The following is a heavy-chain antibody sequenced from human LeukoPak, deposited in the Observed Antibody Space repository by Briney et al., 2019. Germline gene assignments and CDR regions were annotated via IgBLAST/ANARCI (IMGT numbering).Heavy chain of an antibody. V-gene: IGHV3-7*05. CDR2: INQDGSEK. CDR3: VRDGPGGIEARKRYYGMDV. D-gene: IGHD6-6*01. CDR1: GFTFTTYW. Sequence: GRSLRLSCAASGFTFTTYWMSWVRQAPGKWLEWVASINQDGSEKYYVDSVKGRCTISRDNAKTSLYLQMSSLRAEDAAAYYCVRDGPGGIEARKRYYGMDVWGQGTTVSVSS. J-gene: IGHJ6*02.